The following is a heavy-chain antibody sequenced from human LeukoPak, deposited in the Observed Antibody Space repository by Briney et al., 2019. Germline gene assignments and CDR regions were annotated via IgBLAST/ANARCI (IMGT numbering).Heavy chain of an antibody. D-gene: IGHD3-16*01. J-gene: IGHJ4*02. Sequence: GGSLRLSCSASGFNFSDYDMNWVRQAPGEGLGWVSSISGLSSYTYYGESVKGRFSISRDNAKNSLYLQMNSLGAEDTATYYCGRAFPPLRTSSAGDLWGQGTLVTVSS. CDR1: GFNFSDYD. CDR2: ISGLSSYT. CDR3: GRAFPPLRTSSAGDL. V-gene: IGHV3-21*01.